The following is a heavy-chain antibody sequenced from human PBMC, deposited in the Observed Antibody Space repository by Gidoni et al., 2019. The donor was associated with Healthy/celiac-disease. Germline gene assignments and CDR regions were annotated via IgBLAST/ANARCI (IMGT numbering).Heavy chain of an antibody. V-gene: IGHV3-23*01. CDR3: AKDVTVTTLYYFDY. D-gene: IGHD4-17*01. Sequence: EVQLLESGGGLVQPGGSLRLSCAASGFTFSSYAMSWVRQAPGKGLEWVSAISGSGGTTFYADSAKGRFTISRDYSKNTLYLQMNSLRVEDTAVYYCAKDVTVTTLYYFDYWGQGTLVTVSS. CDR2: ISGSGGTT. J-gene: IGHJ4*02. CDR1: GFTFSSYA.